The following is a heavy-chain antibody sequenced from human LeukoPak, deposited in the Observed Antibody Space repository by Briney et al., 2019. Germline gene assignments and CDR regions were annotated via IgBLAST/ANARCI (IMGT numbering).Heavy chain of an antibody. CDR1: GYTFSGYY. CDR2: INPNSGGT. J-gene: IGHJ4*02. D-gene: IGHD4-23*01. V-gene: IGHV1-2*02. CDR3: ARDLATEATRYFDY. Sequence: ASVKVSCKASGYTFSGYYMHWVRQAPGQGLEWMGWINPNSGGTNYAQKFQGRVSVTRDTSISTVYMELSRLRYDDTAVYYCARDLATEATRYFDYWGQGTLVTVSS.